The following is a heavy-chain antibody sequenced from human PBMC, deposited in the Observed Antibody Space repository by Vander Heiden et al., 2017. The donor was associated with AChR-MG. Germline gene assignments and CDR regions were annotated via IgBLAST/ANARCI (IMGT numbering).Heavy chain of an antibody. CDR2: ISYDGSNK. Sequence: QVQLVESGGGVVQPGRSLRLSCAASGFTFSSYAMHWVRQAPGKGLEWVAVISYDGSNKYYADSVKGRFTISRDNSKNTLYLQINSLRAEDTAVYYCASSLDRDAFDIWGQGPMVTVSS. CDR3: ASSLDRDAFDI. CDR1: GFTFSSYA. V-gene: IGHV3-30-3*01. J-gene: IGHJ3*02.